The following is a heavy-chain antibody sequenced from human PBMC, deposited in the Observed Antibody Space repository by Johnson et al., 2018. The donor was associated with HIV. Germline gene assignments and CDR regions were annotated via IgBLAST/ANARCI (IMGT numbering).Heavy chain of an antibody. J-gene: IGHJ3*02. Sequence: QVQLVESGGGLVQPGRSLRLSCAASGITFSSYAMHWVRQAPGKGLEWVAVISYDGSNKYYADSVKCRFTISRDNSKNTLYLQMNRLGAEEPAVFYCAIGLYSLAYCGGGCYPSDAFDIWGQGTMVTVSS. V-gene: IGHV3-30-3*02. CDR3: AIGLYSLAYCGGGCYPSDAFDI. D-gene: IGHD2-21*02. CDR2: ISYDGSNK. CDR1: GITFSSYA.